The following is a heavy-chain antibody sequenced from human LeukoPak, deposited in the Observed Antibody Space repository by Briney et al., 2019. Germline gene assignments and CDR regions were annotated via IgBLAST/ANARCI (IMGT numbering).Heavy chain of an antibody. Sequence: TSETLSLTCAVYGGSFSGYYWSWIRQPPGKGLEWIGSIYHSGSTYYNPSLKSRVTISVDTSKNQFSLKLSSVTAADTAVYYCARSPLSDSFDYWGQGTLVTVSS. CDR3: ARSPLSDSFDY. V-gene: IGHV4-34*01. CDR2: IYHSGST. D-gene: IGHD2/OR15-2a*01. J-gene: IGHJ4*02. CDR1: GGSFSGYY.